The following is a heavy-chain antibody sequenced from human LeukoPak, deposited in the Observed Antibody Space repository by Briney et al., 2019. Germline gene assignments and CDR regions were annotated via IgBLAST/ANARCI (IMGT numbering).Heavy chain of an antibody. Sequence: PGGSLRLSCAASGFSFSSHNMNWVRQAPGKGLEWVSSISSSSSYIYYADSVKGRFTISRDNAKNSLYLQMNSLRAEDTAVYYCARTLGYCSSTNCFLTFDYWGQGTLVTVSS. J-gene: IGHJ4*02. CDR3: ARTLGYCSSTNCFLTFDY. CDR2: ISSSSSYI. D-gene: IGHD2-2*01. CDR1: GFSFSSHN. V-gene: IGHV3-21*01.